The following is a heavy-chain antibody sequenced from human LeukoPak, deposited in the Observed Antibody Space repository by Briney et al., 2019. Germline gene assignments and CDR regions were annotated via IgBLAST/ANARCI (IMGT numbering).Heavy chain of an antibody. CDR3: ARDKPEVEWFRVYYYYGMDV. Sequence: TGGPLRLSCAASGFTFSSYSMNWVRQAPGKGLEWVSYISNSSSTINYADSVKGRFTTSRDNAKNSLYLQMDSLRDEDTAVYYCARDKPEVEWFRVYYYYGMDVWGQGTTVSVSS. J-gene: IGHJ6*02. CDR1: GFTFSSYS. CDR2: ISNSSSTI. V-gene: IGHV3-48*02. D-gene: IGHD3-3*01.